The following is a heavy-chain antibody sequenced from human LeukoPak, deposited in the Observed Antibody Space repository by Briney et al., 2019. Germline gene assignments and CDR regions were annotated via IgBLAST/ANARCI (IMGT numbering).Heavy chain of an antibody. CDR1: GGSFSGYY. CDR2: IYYSGST. CDR3: ARHTDPSGDILTGYYNYFDY. V-gene: IGHV4-39*01. D-gene: IGHD3-9*01. J-gene: IGHJ4*02. Sequence: SETLSLTCAVYGGSFSGYYWGWIRQPPGKGLEWIGSIYYSGSTYYNPSLKSRVTISVDTSKNQFSLKLSSVTAADTAVYYCARHTDPSGDILTGYYNYFDYWGQGTLVTVSS.